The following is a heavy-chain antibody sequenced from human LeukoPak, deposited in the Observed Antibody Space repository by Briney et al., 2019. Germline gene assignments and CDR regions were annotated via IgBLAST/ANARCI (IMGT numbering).Heavy chain of an antibody. V-gene: IGHV3-30*04. Sequence: PGGSLRVSCAASGFTFSSCAMHWVRQAPGKGLEWVAVISYDGSNKYYADSVKGRFTISRDNSKNTLYLQMNSLRAEDTAVYYCAREGTSGYHDFDYWGQGTPVTASS. D-gene: IGHD5-12*01. CDR2: ISYDGSNK. J-gene: IGHJ4*02. CDR3: AREGTSGYHDFDY. CDR1: GFTFSSCA.